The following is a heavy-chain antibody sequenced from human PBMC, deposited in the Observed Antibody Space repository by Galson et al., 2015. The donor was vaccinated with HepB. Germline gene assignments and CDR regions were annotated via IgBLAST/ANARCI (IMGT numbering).Heavy chain of an antibody. CDR2: IRSKAYGGTT. CDR1: GFTFGDYA. D-gene: IGHD3-10*01. CDR3: TREGLRHYYGSGSSAPLWRDMYAFDI. J-gene: IGHJ3*02. Sequence: SLRLSCAASGFTFGDYAMSWVRQAPGKGLEWVGFIRSKAYGGTTEYAASVKGRFTISRDDSKSIAYLQMNSLKTEDTAVYYCTREGLRHYYGSGSSAPLWRDMYAFDIWGQGTMVTVSS. V-gene: IGHV3-49*04.